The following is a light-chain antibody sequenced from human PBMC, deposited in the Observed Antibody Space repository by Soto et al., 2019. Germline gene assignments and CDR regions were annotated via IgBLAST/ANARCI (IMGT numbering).Light chain of an antibody. V-gene: IGKV3-20*01. CDR2: GAS. CDR1: QYVNSNY. Sequence: ENVLTQYPGTLSLSPGEETTLSCRASQYVNSNYLDWYQQKAGQAPRLLIYGASTRAPGIPDRFSGSGSGTQCTLPISSLEHEHFAVYYCQQYGYPPRTFGQGTKGEIK. J-gene: IGKJ1*01. CDR3: QQYGYPPRT.